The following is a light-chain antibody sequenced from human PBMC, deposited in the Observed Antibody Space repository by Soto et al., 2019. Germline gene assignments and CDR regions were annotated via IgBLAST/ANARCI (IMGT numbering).Light chain of an antibody. Sequence: QSALTQPASVSGSPGQSITISCTGTSSDVGSYNLVSWYQQHPGKAPKLMIYEVSKRPSGVSNRFSGSKSGNTASLTISGLQAEDEADYYCCSYAGSSTNYVFGTGTEVTV. V-gene: IGLV2-23*02. J-gene: IGLJ1*01. CDR1: SSDVGSYNL. CDR3: CSYAGSSTNYV. CDR2: EVS.